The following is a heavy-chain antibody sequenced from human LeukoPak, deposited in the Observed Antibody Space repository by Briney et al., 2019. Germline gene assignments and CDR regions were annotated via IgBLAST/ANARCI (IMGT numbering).Heavy chain of an antibody. Sequence: ASVKVSCKASGYTFTSYDINWVRQATGQGLEWTGWMNPNSGNTGYAQKFQGRVIMTRNTSISTAYMELSSLRSEDTAVYYCARGLLAVAGVDAFDIWGQGTMVTVSS. V-gene: IGHV1-8*01. CDR1: GYTFTSYD. D-gene: IGHD6-19*01. CDR2: MNPNSGNT. J-gene: IGHJ3*02. CDR3: ARGLLAVAGVDAFDI.